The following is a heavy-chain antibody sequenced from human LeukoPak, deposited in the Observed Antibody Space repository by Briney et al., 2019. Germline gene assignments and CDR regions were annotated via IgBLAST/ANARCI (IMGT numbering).Heavy chain of an antibody. D-gene: IGHD3-16*01. J-gene: IGHJ6*03. V-gene: IGHV1-2*06. CDR1: GYTFTGYY. CDR3: ATPYDYVWGSPMDV. CDR2: INPNSGGT. Sequence: ASVKVSCKASGYTFTGYYMHWVRQAPGQGLEWMGRINPNSGGTNYAQKFQGRVTMTRDTSISTAYMELSRLRSDDTAVYYCATPYDYVWGSPMDVWGKGTKVTVSS.